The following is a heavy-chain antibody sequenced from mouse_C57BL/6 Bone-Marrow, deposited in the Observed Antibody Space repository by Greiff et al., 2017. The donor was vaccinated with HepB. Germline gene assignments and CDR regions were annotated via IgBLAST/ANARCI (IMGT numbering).Heavy chain of an antibody. D-gene: IGHD1-1*01. CDR3: VRRRVITTVVARYFDV. J-gene: IGHJ1*03. CDR2: IRSKSNNYAT. V-gene: IGHV10-1*01. Sequence: EVQLVESGGGLVQPKGSLKLSCAASGFSFNTYAMNWVRQAPGKGLEWVARIRSKSNNYATYYADSVKDRFTISRDDSESMLYLHMNKLKTEDTAKYYCVRRRVITTVVARYFDVWGTGTTVTVSS. CDR1: GFSFNTYA.